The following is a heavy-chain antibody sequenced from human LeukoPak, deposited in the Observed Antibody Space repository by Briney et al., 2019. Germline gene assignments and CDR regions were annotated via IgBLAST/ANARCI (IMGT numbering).Heavy chain of an antibody. V-gene: IGHV3-23*05. CDR3: AKAGVISGWDY. CDR1: GFTLSTYP. D-gene: IGHD3-3*02. CDR2: IDEEKSGSWT. J-gene: IGHJ4*02. Sequence: GGSLRLSCAASGFTLSTYPMGWVRKAPVKGLEWLSAIDEEKSGSWTKSAVSVKGRFTISRDNSENSLYLQMDSLTVEDTAVYYCAKAGVISGWDYWGQGVLVTVSS.